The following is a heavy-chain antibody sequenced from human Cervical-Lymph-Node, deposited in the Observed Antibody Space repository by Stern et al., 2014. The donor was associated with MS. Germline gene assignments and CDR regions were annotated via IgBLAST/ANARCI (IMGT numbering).Heavy chain of an antibody. CDR2: INRDGSDT. D-gene: IGHD3-16*01. J-gene: IGHJ4*02. V-gene: IGHV3-74*01. CDR3: ARGVGDY. CDR1: GFNFSSYW. Sequence: EMQLVESGGGLVQPGGSLRLSCAASGFNFSSYWMHWVRQFPEKGLFWVSQINRDGSDTSYADCVKGRFSISRDNIRNMLYLRMTSLRAEDTAVYYCARGVGDYWGQGARVTVSS.